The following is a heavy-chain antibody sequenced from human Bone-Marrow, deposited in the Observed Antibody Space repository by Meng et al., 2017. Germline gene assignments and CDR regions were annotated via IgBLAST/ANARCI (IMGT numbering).Heavy chain of an antibody. CDR3: ARGSILSTMVRGVIEPYSVHY. J-gene: IGHJ4*01. V-gene: IGHV1-2*02. CDR1: GYNFTDYY. CDR2: INPKSGDT. Sequence: ASVKVSCKASGYNFTDYYIHWVRQAPGQGLEWLGWINPKSGDTNYAQKFQDMVTMTRDTSISTAYMELSRLRSDDTAVYYCARGSILSTMVRGVIEPYSVHYWGHGTLVTVSS. D-gene: IGHD3-10*01.